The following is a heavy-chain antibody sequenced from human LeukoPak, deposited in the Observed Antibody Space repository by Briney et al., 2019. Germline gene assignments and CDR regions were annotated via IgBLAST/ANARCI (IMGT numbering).Heavy chain of an antibody. V-gene: IGHV1-2*02. Sequence: ASVKVSCKASGYTFTGYYIHWVRQAPGQGLEWMGWIDPKTGGTKIAQKFQGRVTMTRDTSMSTVYMELYSLRSDDTAVYSCARDPATSYYLDSWGQGILVTVSS. CDR3: ARDPATSYYLDS. CDR1: GYTFTGYY. J-gene: IGHJ4*02. CDR2: IDPKTGGT.